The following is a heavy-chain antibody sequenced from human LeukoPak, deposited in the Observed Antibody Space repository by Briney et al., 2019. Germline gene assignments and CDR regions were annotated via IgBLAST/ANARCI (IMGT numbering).Heavy chain of an antibody. V-gene: IGHV4-59*08. D-gene: IGHD2-2*01. CDR2: FLYSGSA. CDR1: GGSIIPYY. Sequence: SETLSLICTVSGGSIIPYYWSWIRQVPGKGLEWLGYFLYSGSANYNPSLKSRVTISVDTSKKQISLNLTSVTAADTAVYYCARHCSTTTCQYYYYHMDVWGKGTTVTVS. J-gene: IGHJ6*03. CDR3: ARHCSTTTCQYYYYHMDV.